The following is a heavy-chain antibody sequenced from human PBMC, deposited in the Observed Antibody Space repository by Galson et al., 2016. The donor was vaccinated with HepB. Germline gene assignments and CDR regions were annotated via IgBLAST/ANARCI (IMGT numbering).Heavy chain of an antibody. CDR1: GGSIGTGGFY. CDR2: IYYSGST. J-gene: IGHJ4*02. CDR3: ARAGGLLVDS. D-gene: IGHD5-18*01. V-gene: IGHV4-31*03. Sequence: TLSLTCTVSGGSIGTGGFYWSWIRQHPGKGLEWIGYIYYSGSTYYNPSLKSRVTISVDTSKNQFSLKLSSVTAADTAVYYCARAGGLLVDSWGQGTLVTVSS.